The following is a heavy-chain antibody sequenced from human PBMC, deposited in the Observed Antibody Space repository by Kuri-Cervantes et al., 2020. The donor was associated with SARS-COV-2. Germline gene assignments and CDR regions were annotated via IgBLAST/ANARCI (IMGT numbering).Heavy chain of an antibody. CDR1: GGSISSSSYY. CDR3: ATQCRGNY. V-gene: IGHV4-39*01. J-gene: IGHJ4*02. Sequence: GSLRLSCTVSGGSISSSSYYWGWIRQPPGKGLEWIGSIYYSGSTYYNPSLKSRVTISVDTSKNQFSLKLSSVTAADTAVYYCATQCRGNYWGQGTLVTVSS. CDR2: IYYSGST. D-gene: IGHD3-16*01.